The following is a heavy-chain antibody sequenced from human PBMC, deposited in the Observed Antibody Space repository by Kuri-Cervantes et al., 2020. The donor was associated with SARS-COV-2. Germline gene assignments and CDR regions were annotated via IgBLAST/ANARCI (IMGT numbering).Heavy chain of an antibody. CDR3: GRQASDWHIDY. CDR2: IYYTGST. CDR1: GGSISSSSSYF. V-gene: IGHV4-39*01. Sequence: SETLSLTCTVSGGSISSSSSYFWGWIRQPPGRGLEFIGNIYYTGSTYYNPSLQSRVTISVDTSKKQFSLKLRSVTAADTAVYYCGRQASDWHIDYWGQGTLVTVSS. J-gene: IGHJ4*02. D-gene: IGHD3-9*01.